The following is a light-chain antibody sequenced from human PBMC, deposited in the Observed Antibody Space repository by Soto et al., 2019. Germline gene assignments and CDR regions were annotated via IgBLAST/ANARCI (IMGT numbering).Light chain of an antibody. CDR2: DAS. CDR3: QQYGSSPHT. CDR1: QSVSSSF. Sequence: EIVLTQSPGTLSLSPGERAALSCRASQSVSSSFLAWYQQKPGQTPRLLIYDASGRATGFPDRFSGSGSGTDFTLTISRLEPEDFAVYYCQQYGSSPHTFGQGTKLEIK. V-gene: IGKV3-20*01. J-gene: IGKJ2*01.